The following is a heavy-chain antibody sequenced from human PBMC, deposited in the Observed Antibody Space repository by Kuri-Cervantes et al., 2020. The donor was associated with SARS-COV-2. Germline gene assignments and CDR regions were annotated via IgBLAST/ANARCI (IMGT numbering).Heavy chain of an antibody. Sequence: ASVKVSCKASGYTFTSYAMHWVRQAPGQRLEWMGWINAGNGNTKYSQKLQGRVTMTRDTSTSTVYMELSSLRSEDTAVYYCAREDIVVVPAYYDDAFDIWGQGTMVTVSS. D-gene: IGHD2-2*01. CDR3: AREDIVVVPAYYDDAFDI. V-gene: IGHV1-3*01. CDR2: INAGNGNT. J-gene: IGHJ3*02. CDR1: GYTFTSYA.